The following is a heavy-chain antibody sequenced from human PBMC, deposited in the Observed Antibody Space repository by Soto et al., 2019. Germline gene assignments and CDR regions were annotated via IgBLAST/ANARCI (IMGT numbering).Heavy chain of an antibody. Sequence: PGGSLRLSCAASGFTFSSNAMSWVRQAPGKGLEWVSAISGSGGTTYYADSVKGRFTISRDNSKNTLFLQMNSLGSEDTAVYYCAKPRSTGWSLFDHWGQGTLVTVSS. CDR2: ISGSGGTT. CDR1: GFTFSSNA. D-gene: IGHD6-19*01. CDR3: AKPRSTGWSLFDH. J-gene: IGHJ4*02. V-gene: IGHV3-23*01.